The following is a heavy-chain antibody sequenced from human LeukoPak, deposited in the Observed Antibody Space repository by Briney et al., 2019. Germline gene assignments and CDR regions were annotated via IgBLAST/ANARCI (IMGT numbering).Heavy chain of an antibody. D-gene: IGHD3-10*01. V-gene: IGHV3-53*01. CDR3: ARGRGDAFDI. J-gene: IGHJ3*02. Sequence: PGGSLRLSCAASGITFSNYVMSWVRQAPGKGLEWVSVIYSGGSTYYADSVKGRFTISRDNSKNTLYLQMNSLRAEDTAVYYCARGRGDAFDIWGQGTMVTVSS. CDR1: GITFSNYV. CDR2: IYSGGST.